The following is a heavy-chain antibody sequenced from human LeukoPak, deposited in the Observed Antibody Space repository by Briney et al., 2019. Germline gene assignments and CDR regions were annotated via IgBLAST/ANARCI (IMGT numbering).Heavy chain of an antibody. J-gene: IGHJ3*02. CDR2: INHSGST. CDR1: GGSFSGYY. Sequence: SETLSLTCAVYGGSFSGYYWSWIRQPPGKGLEWIGEINHSGSTNYNPSLKSRVTISLDMSKNQFSLKLNSVTAADTAVYYCTRRVARTGIYAFDIWGQGTMVTVSS. D-gene: IGHD1-1*01. CDR3: TRRVARTGIYAFDI. V-gene: IGHV4-34*01.